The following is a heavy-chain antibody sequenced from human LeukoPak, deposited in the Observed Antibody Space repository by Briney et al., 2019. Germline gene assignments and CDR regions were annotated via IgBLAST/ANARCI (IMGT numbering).Heavy chain of an antibody. D-gene: IGHD6-13*01. Sequence: SETLSLTCTVSGGSISYYYWSWIRQPTGKGLEWIGHIYHSGSTNYNPSFKSRVTISVDTSQNYFSLKLSSVTAADTAVYYCVRHAATRHNYGMDVWGQGTTVTVSS. CDR1: GGSISYYY. CDR3: VRHAATRHNYGMDV. V-gene: IGHV4-59*08. CDR2: IYHSGST. J-gene: IGHJ6*02.